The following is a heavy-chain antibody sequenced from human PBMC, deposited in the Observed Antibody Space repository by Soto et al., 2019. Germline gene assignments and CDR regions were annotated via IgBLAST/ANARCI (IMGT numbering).Heavy chain of an antibody. J-gene: IGHJ1*01. D-gene: IGHD5-18*01. CDR2: VISASGSV. CDR1: GRIFSSFP. Sequence: QVQVVQSGAEVKKPGSSVKISCKASGRIFSSFPTSWVRQVTGQGLEWMGGVISASGSVTYAPKFPGRVTMTAVNSAGIGYMELTSLTSEDTAIYYCVRVGSRDAYNYVLDQWGPGTMVTVSS. V-gene: IGHV1-69*06. CDR3: VRVGSRDAYNYVLDQ.